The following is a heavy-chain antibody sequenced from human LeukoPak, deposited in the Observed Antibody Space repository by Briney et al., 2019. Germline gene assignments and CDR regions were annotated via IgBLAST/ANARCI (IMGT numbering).Heavy chain of an antibody. J-gene: IGHJ4*02. V-gene: IGHV3-21*01. CDR1: GFTFSSYG. CDR2: ISSSSSYI. CDR3: ARSGRFLEWLLYKDY. D-gene: IGHD3-3*01. Sequence: GGSLRLSCAASGFTFSSYGLHWVRQAPGKGLEWVSSISSSSSYIYYADSVKGRFTISRDNAKNSLYLQMNSLRAEDTAVYYCARSGRFLEWLLYKDYWGQGTLVTVSS.